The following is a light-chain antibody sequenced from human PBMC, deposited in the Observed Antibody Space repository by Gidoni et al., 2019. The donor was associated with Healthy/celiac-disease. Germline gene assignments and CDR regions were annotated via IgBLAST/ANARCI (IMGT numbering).Light chain of an antibody. CDR2: GAA. V-gene: IGKV3-20*01. J-gene: IGKJ1*01. CDR3: QQYGSSPPVT. Sequence: EMVLKQSPGTLSWSPGERATLTCRASQSVSSSYLAWYQQKPGQAPRLLIYGAASRATGIPDRFIGSGSGTDFTLTISILEPEDFAVYYCQQYGSSPPVTFGQGTKVEIK. CDR1: QSVSSSY.